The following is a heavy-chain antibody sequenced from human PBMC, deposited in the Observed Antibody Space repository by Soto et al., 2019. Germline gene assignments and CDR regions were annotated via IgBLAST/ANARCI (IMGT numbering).Heavy chain of an antibody. Sequence: VQLVESGGGVVQPGRSLRLSCAASGFTFSSYAMHWVRQAPGKGLEWVAVISYDGSNKYYADSVKGRFTISRDNSKNTLYLQMNSLRAEDTAVYYWATGAVVVVAATDYWGQGTLVTVSS. V-gene: IGHV3-30-3*01. CDR3: ATGAVVVVAATDY. CDR2: ISYDGSNK. J-gene: IGHJ4*02. CDR1: GFTFSSYA. D-gene: IGHD2-15*01.